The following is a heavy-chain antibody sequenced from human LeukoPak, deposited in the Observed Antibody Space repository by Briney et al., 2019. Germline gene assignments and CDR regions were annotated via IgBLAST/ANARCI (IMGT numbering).Heavy chain of an antibody. CDR2: ISAYNGNT. V-gene: IGHV1-18*01. Sequence: ASVKVSCKGSGYTFTSYGISWVRQAPGQGLEWMGWISAYNGNTNYAQKLQGRVTMTTDTSTSTAYMELRSLRSDDTAVYYCARVSTVTSWFDPWGQGTLVTVSS. D-gene: IGHD4-11*01. CDR1: GYTFTSYG. J-gene: IGHJ5*02. CDR3: ARVSTVTSWFDP.